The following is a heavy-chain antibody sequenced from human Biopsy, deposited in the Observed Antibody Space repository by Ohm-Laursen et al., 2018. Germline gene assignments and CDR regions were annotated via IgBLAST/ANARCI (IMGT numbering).Heavy chain of an antibody. CDR3: VRGRAY. V-gene: IGHV3-53*01. CDR1: GFTVSTTY. CDR2: IYLDGNT. J-gene: IGHJ4*02. Sequence: SLRLSCTASGFTVSTTYMSWVRQARGKGLEWVSIIYLDGNTYYTDSVKGRFTISRDNSKNASYLQMNSLRPADTAKYYCVRGRAYWGQGTLVTVSS.